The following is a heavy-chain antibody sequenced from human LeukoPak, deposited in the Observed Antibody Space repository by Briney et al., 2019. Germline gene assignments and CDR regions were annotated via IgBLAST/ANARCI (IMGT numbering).Heavy chain of an antibody. CDR1: GYSFTSYW. D-gene: IGHD3-22*01. CDR3: ARLAPRYYDSSGYPHYRH. V-gene: IGHV5-51*01. Sequence: GESLKISCKGSGYSFTSYWIGRVRQMPGKGLEWMGIIYPGDSDTRYSPSFQGQVTISADKSISTAYLQWSSLKASDTAMYYCARLAPRYYDSSGYPHYRHWGQGTLVTVSS. CDR2: IYPGDSDT. J-gene: IGHJ1*01.